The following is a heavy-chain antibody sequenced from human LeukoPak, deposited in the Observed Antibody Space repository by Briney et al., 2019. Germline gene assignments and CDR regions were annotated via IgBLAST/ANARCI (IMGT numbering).Heavy chain of an antibody. J-gene: IGHJ4*02. CDR3: VRGTAGGRWLQFDY. V-gene: IGHV4-38-2*01. CDR2: IYHSGST. Sequence: PSETLSLTXAVSGYSISSGYYWGWIRQPPGKGLEWIGSIYHSGSTYYNPSLKSRVTISVDTSKNQFSLKLSSVTAADTAVYYCVRGTAGGRWLQFDYWGQGTLVTVSS. D-gene: IGHD5-24*01. CDR1: GYSISSGYY.